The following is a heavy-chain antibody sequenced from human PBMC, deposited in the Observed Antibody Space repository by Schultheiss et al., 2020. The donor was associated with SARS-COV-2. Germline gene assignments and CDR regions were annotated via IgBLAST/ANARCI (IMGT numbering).Heavy chain of an antibody. V-gene: IGHV3-23*01. CDR1: GFTFSSYA. Sequence: GGSLRLSCAASGFTFSSYAMSWVRQAPGKGLEWVSAISGSGGSTYYADSVKGRFTISRDNSKNTLYLQMNSLRAEDTAVYYCAKDSFVIAAAGSGGWFDPWGQGTLVTVSS. J-gene: IGHJ5*02. D-gene: IGHD6-13*01. CDR2: ISGSGGST. CDR3: AKDSFVIAAAGSGGWFDP.